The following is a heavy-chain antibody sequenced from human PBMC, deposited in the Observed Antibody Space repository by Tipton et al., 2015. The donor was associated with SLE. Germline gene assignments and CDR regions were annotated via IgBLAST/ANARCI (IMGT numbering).Heavy chain of an antibody. CDR1: GGSISSYY. Sequence: TLSLTCTVSGGSISSYYWSWIRQPPGKGLEWIGYIYYSGSTNYNPSLKSRVTISVDTSKNQFSLKLSSVTAADTAVYYCARESRGEFDYWGQGTLVTVSS. CDR2: IYYSGST. V-gene: IGHV4-59*01. CDR3: ARESRGEFDY. J-gene: IGHJ4*02. D-gene: IGHD3-22*01.